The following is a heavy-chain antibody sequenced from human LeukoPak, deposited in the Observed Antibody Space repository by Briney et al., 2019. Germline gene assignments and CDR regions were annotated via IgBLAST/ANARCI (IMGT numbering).Heavy chain of an antibody. CDR1: GYTFSSYE. CDR2: LNPSTGGT. D-gene: IGHD3-10*01. V-gene: IGHV1-8*01. CDR3: ARSYGFADVQFADAFDI. Sequence: ASVKVSCKTSGYTFSSYEINWVRQSTGQGLEWMGWLNPSTGGTGYAQNFQGRVTMTRNTSIRRVYMELSSLRSDDTAVYYCARSYGFADVQFADAFDIWGQGTMVAVSS. J-gene: IGHJ3*02.